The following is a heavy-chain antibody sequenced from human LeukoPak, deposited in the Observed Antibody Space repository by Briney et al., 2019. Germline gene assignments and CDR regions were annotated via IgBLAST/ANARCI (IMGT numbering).Heavy chain of an antibody. V-gene: IGHV3-53*01. CDR2: IYSGGST. J-gene: IGHJ6*02. D-gene: IGHD3-22*01. CDR1: GFIVTSNY. Sequence: PGGSLRLSCAASGFIVTSNYMSWVRQAPGKGLEWVSVIYSGGSTYYVDSVKGRFTISRDNSKNTLYLQMNSLRAEDTAVYYCAKSDEYYDSSGYSQWYYYYYGMDVWGQGTTVTVSS. CDR3: AKSDEYYDSSGYSQWYYYYYGMDV.